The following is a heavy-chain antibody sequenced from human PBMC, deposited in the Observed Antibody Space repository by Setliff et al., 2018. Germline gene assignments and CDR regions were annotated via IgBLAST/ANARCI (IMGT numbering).Heavy chain of an antibody. V-gene: IGHV4-38-2*01. CDR3: ARTSTGRYFDL. J-gene: IGHJ2*01. D-gene: IGHD2-2*01. CDR2: VYYSGST. Sequence: LSLTCAVSDFSVSSVYYWGWIRQPPGKGLEWIANVYYSGSTYYNPSLESRVTMSVDTSKSQFSLNLYSVTAADTAVYYCARTSTGRYFDLWGRGTLVTVSS. CDR1: DFSVSSVYY.